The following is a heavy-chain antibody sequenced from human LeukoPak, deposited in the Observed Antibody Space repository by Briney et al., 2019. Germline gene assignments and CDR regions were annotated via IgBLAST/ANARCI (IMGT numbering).Heavy chain of an antibody. J-gene: IGHJ3*02. CDR1: GFTFSSYE. CDR2: ISSGGSTI. Sequence: PGGSLRLSCAASGFTFSSYEMNWVRQAPGKGLEWVSYISSGGSTISYADSVKGRFTISRDNAKNSLYLQMNSLRAEDTAVYYCASQRYNLYAFDIWGQGTMVTVSS. CDR3: ASQRYNLYAFDI. D-gene: IGHD5-24*01. V-gene: IGHV3-48*03.